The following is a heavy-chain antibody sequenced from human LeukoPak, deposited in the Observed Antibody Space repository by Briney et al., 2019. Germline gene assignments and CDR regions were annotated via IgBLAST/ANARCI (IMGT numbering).Heavy chain of an antibody. J-gene: IGHJ6*02. CDR2: IDPSDSYT. D-gene: IGHD2-15*01. Sequence: GESLKISCKGSGYIFSDYWISWVRQMPGKGLEWMGKIDPSDSYTNYSPSFQGHVTISADKSISTAYLQWSSLKASDTAMYYCARQDCSGGSCLYGVDVWGQGTTVTVSS. V-gene: IGHV5-10-1*01. CDR1: GYIFSDYW. CDR3: ARQDCSGGSCLYGVDV.